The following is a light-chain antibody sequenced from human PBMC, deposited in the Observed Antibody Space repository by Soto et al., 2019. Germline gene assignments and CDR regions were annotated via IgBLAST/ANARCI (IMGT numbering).Light chain of an antibody. CDR3: MQALQTFN. J-gene: IGKJ5*01. CDR1: QSLVYRDGNTY. V-gene: IGKV2-30*01. Sequence: DVVLTQSPRSPPVSLRRPASISCRPIQSLVYRDGNTYFNWFQQRPGQSPRRLIYKVSNRDSGVPDRFSGSGSGTDFTLKISRVEAEDVGVYYCMQALQTFNCGQGTRLEI. CDR2: KVS.